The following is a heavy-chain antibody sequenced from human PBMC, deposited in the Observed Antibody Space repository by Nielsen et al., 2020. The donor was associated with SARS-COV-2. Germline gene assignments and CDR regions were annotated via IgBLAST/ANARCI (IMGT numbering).Heavy chain of an antibody. Sequence: GESLKISCAASGFTFSSYGSHWDRQAPGKGLEWVAVIWYDGSNKYYAESVKGRFTISRDNAKNSLYLQMNSLRAEDTAVYYCARDLGSSYGMDVWGQGTTVTVSS. CDR1: GFTFSSYG. D-gene: IGHD2-2*01. CDR3: ARDLGSSYGMDV. J-gene: IGHJ6*02. V-gene: IGHV3-33*01. CDR2: IWYDGSNK.